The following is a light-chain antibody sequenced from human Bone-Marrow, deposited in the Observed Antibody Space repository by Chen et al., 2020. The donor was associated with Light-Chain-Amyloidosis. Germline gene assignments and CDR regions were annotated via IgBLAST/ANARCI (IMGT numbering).Light chain of an antibody. CDR2: EGY. Sequence: QSALTHPASVSGSPGQSITISCTGTSSAVGSYYLVSWYQQHPGKAPKLIVYEGYKRPSGVSNRFSGSKSGNTASLTISGLQAEDEADYYCCSYAGNSLVFGGGTKLTVL. CDR1: SSAVGSYYL. V-gene: IGLV2-23*01. CDR3: CSYAGNSLV. J-gene: IGLJ2*01.